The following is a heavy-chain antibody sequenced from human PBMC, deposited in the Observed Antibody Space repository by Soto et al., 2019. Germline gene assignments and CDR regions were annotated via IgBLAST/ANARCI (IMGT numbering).Heavy chain of an antibody. Sequence: GGSLRLSCSASGFTFSSYSMNWVRQAPGKGLEWVSYISSSSSTIYYADSVKGRFTISRDNAKNSLYLQMNSLRAEDTAIYYCAKGAYAVVAASYFDYWGQGTLVTVSS. V-gene: IGHV3-48*01. D-gene: IGHD2-15*01. CDR3: AKGAYAVVAASYFDY. J-gene: IGHJ4*02. CDR2: ISSSSSTI. CDR1: GFTFSSYS.